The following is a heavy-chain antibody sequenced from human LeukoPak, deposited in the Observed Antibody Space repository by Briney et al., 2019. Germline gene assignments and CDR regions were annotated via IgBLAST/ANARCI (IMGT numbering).Heavy chain of an antibody. V-gene: IGHV4-59*08. D-gene: IGHD6-19*01. CDR2: IYYSGST. J-gene: IGHJ4*02. Sequence: SEPLSLTCTVSGGSISSYYWSWIRQPPGKGLEWIGYIYYSGSTNYNPSLKSRVTISVDTSKNQFSLKLSSVTAADTAVYYCARQKSLLYSSGWYQGFDYWGQGTLVTVSS. CDR3: ARQKSLLYSSGWYQGFDY. CDR1: GGSISSYY.